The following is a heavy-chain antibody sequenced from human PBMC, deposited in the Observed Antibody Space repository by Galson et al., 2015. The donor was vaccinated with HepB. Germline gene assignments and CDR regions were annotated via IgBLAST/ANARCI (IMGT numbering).Heavy chain of an antibody. D-gene: IGHD1-26*01. J-gene: IGHJ3*02. CDR2: IIPIFGTA. CDR1: GYTFSSYA. CDR3: ARDLGYSGPQHAFDI. Sequence: SVKVSCKASGYTFSSYAISWVRQAPGQGLEWMGAIIPIFGTANYAQKFQGRVTITTDESTSTAYMELSSLRSEDTAVYYCARDLGYSGPQHAFDIWGQGTMVTVSS. V-gene: IGHV1-69*05.